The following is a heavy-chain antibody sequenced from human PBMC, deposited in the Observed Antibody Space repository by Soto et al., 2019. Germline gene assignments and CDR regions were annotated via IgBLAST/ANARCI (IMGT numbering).Heavy chain of an antibody. Sequence: EVQLLECGGGLVQPGGSLRLSCAASGFTFSNYAMSWVRQAPGKGLEWVSGLSDGGGSTFYADSVKGLFTISGDNVQTTLYLQTRSLRAADTAVYYCAKEGTTSPYKGFDPWGQGALV. D-gene: IGHD2-2*01. CDR1: GFTFSNYA. CDR2: LSDGGGST. CDR3: AKEGTTSPYKGFDP. V-gene: IGHV3-23*01. J-gene: IGHJ5*02.